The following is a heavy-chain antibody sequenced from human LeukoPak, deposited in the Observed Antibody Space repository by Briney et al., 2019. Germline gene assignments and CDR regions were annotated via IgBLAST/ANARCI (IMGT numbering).Heavy chain of an antibody. CDR1: GFTFSSYE. D-gene: IGHD5-12*01. CDR2: ISSSGSTI. J-gene: IGHJ4*02. V-gene: IGHV3-48*03. CDR3: ARASAVATSPFDY. Sequence: GGSLRLSCAASGFTFSSYEMNWVCQAPGKGLEWVSYISSSGSTIYYADSVKGRFTISRDNAKNSLYLQMNSLRAEDTAVYYCARASAVATSPFDYWGQGTLVTVSS.